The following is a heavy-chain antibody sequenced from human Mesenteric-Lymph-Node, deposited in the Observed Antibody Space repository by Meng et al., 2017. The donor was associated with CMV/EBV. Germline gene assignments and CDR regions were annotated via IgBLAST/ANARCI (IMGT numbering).Heavy chain of an antibody. V-gene: IGHV3-23*01. CDR2: ISGSGSAT. D-gene: IGHD3-16*01. CDR1: GFTFSTCA. J-gene: IGHJ6*02. Sequence: GGSLRLSCAASGFTFSTCAMSWVRQAPGKGLEWVSLISGSGSATYYADSVKGRFTISRDNSKNTLYLQMNSLRAEDTAVYSCARVGYYYAMDVWGQGTTVTVSS. CDR3: ARVGYYYAMDV.